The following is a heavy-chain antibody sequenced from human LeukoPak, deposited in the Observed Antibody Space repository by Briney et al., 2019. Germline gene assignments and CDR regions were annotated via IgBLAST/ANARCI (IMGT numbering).Heavy chain of an antibody. CDR2: IIPIFGTA. V-gene: IGHV1-69*13. CDR3: ARDRGWLQARYFDY. Sequence: GASVKVSCKASGGTFSSYAISWVRQAPGQGLEWMGGIIPIFGTANYAQKFQGRVTITADESTSTAYMELSRLRSEDTAVYYCARDRGWLQARYFDYWGQGTLVTVSS. CDR1: GGTFSSYA. D-gene: IGHD5-24*01. J-gene: IGHJ4*02.